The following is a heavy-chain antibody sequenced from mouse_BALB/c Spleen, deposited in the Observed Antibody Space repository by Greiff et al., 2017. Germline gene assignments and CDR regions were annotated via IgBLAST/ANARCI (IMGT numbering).Heavy chain of an antibody. V-gene: IGHV2-9*02. CDR2: IWAGGST. D-gene: IGHD1-1*01. CDR3: ARVQEDYYGSSVDY. CDR1: GFSLTSYG. Sequence: VQLKESGPGLVAPSQSLSITCTVSGFSLTSYGVHWVRQPPGKGLEWLGVIWAGGSTNYNSALMTRLSISKDNSKSQVFLKMNSLQTDDTAMYYCARVQEDYYGSSVDYGGQGTTLTVSS. J-gene: IGHJ2*01.